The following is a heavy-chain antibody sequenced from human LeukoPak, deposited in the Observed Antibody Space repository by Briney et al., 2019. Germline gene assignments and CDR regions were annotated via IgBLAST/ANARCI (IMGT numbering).Heavy chain of an antibody. CDR2: IYYSGST. D-gene: IGHD6-19*01. CDR3: ARQGSGWWERYFDY. V-gene: IGHV4-59*08. Sequence: SETLSLTCTVSGGSISSYYWSWIRQPPGKGLEWIGYIYYSGSTNYNPSLKSRVTISVDTSKNHFSLKLSSVTAADTAVYYCARQGSGWWERYFDYWGQGALVTVSS. J-gene: IGHJ4*02. CDR1: GGSISSYY.